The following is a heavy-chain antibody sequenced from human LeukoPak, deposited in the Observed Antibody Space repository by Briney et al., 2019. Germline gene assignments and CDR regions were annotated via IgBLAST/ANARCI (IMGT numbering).Heavy chain of an antibody. V-gene: IGHV3-23*01. CDR1: GFIFSTYA. CDR2: ITNSGCRT. CDR3: AREVLYGSGSYFDY. D-gene: IGHD3-10*01. J-gene: IGHJ4*02. Sequence: GGSLRLSCAASGFIFSTYALDWVRQAPGKGLEWVSAITNSGCRTNYVDSVKGRFTISRDNSKNMLYLQVNSLGVEDTAIYYCAREVLYGSGSYFDYWGQGALVTVSS.